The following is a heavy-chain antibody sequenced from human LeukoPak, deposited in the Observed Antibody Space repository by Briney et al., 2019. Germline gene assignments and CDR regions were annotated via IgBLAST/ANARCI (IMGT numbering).Heavy chain of an antibody. V-gene: IGHV4-39*01. Sequence: GSLRLSCAASGFTFSSYAMSWVRQPPGKGLEWIGSIYYSGSTYYNPSLKSRVTISVDTSKNQFSLKLSSVTAADTAVYYCARRRRARITIFGVGTKYFDYWGQGTLVTVSS. CDR3: ARRRRARITIFGVGTKYFDY. J-gene: IGHJ4*02. D-gene: IGHD3-3*01. CDR1: GFTFSSYA. CDR2: IYYSGST.